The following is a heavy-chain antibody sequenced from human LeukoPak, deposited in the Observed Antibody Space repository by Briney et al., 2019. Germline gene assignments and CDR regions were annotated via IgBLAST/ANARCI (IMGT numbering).Heavy chain of an antibody. J-gene: IGHJ4*02. V-gene: IGHV3-23*01. CDR1: VFTFSSYV. CDR3: AKQGGDILTGYYGNY. Sequence: PGGSLRHSCAASVFTFSSYVMSWVRQAPGKGLEWVSAINGRGGSTYYADSVKGRFSISRDKSKNTLYLQMNSLRAEDTAVYYCAKQGGDILTGYYGNYWGQGTLVTVSS. D-gene: IGHD3-9*01. CDR2: INGRGGST.